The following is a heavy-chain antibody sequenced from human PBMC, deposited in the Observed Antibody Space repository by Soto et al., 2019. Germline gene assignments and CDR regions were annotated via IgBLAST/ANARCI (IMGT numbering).Heavy chain of an antibody. CDR1: GGSITSSSYY. CDR2: IYYSGST. J-gene: IGHJ4*02. V-gene: IGHV4-39*01. Sequence: PSETLSLTCTVSGGSITSSSYYWGWIRQPPGKGLEWIGNIYYSGSTYYNPPLKSRVTISVDTSKNQFSLKLSSVTAADTAVYYCMLGSGWKDFEYWGQGTLVTVSS. CDR3: MLGSGWKDFEY. D-gene: IGHD3-22*01.